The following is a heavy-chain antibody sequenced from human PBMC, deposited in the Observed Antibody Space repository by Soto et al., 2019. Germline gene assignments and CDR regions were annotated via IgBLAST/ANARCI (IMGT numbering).Heavy chain of an antibody. V-gene: IGHV1-8*01. J-gene: IGHJ3*02. D-gene: IGHD3-9*01. Sequence: ASVKVSCKASGYTFTSYDINWVRQATGQGLEWMGWMNPNSGNTGYAQKFQGRVTMTRNTSISTAYMELSSLRSEDTTVYYCARVNYDILTGLWAFDIWGQGTMVTLSS. CDR1: GYTFTSYD. CDR2: MNPNSGNT. CDR3: ARVNYDILTGLWAFDI.